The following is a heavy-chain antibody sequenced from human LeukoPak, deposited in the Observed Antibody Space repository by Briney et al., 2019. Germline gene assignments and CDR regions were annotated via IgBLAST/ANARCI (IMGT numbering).Heavy chain of an antibody. J-gene: IGHJ4*02. V-gene: IGHV3-23*01. D-gene: IGHD3-10*01. Sequence: GGSLRLSCAASGFTLSGYWMHWVRQAPGKGLEWVSAISGSGGSTYYADSVKGRFTISRDNSKNTLYLQMNSLRAEDTAVYYCASGKLITMDLFDYWGQGTLVTVSS. CDR1: GFTLSGYW. CDR3: ASGKLITMDLFDY. CDR2: ISGSGGST.